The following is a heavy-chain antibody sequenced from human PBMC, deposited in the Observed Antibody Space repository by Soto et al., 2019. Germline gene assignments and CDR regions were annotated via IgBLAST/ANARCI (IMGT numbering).Heavy chain of an antibody. CDR2: ISGSGGST. CDR3: AKDRSDYYGDYETDAFDI. CDR1: GFTFSSYA. Sequence: EVQLLESGGGLVQPGGSLRLSCAASGFTFSSYAMSWVRQAPGKGLEWVSAISGSGGSTYYADSVKGRFTISRDNSKNTLYLQMNSLRAEDTAVYYCAKDRSDYYGDYETDAFDIWGQGTMVTVSS. J-gene: IGHJ3*02. V-gene: IGHV3-23*01. D-gene: IGHD4-17*01.